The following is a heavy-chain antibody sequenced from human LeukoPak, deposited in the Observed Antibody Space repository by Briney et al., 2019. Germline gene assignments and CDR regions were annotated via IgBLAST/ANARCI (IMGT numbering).Heavy chain of an antibody. V-gene: IGHV4-59*12. Sequence: PSETLSLTCTVSGGSISSYYWSWIRQPPGKGLEWIGYIYYSGITNYNPSLKGRVTISVDTSKDQFSLKLTSVTAADTAVYYCARDRDGYNELDYWGRGTLVTVSS. CDR2: IYYSGIT. CDR1: GGSISSYY. J-gene: IGHJ4*02. CDR3: ARDRDGYNELDY. D-gene: IGHD5-24*01.